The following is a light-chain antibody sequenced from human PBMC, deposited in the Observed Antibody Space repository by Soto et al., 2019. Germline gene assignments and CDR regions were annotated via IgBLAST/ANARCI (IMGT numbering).Light chain of an antibody. J-gene: IGKJ2*01. CDR3: QQYARSPYT. CDR2: GAS. Sequence: EIVLTQSPGTLSLSPGERASLSCGASQSVDSYLAWYQQKPGQAPRLVIYGASNRATGIPDRVSGSGSGTSFTLTISRLEPQDFAVYYCQQYARSPYTFGQGTKLEIK. CDR1: QSVDSY. V-gene: IGKV3-20*01.